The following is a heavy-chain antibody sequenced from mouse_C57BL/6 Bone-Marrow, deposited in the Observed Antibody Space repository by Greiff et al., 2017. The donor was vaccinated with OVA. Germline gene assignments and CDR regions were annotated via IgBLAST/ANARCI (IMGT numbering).Heavy chain of an antibody. J-gene: IGHJ3*01. Sequence: VQLQQPGAELVKPGASVKMSCKASGYTFTSYWITWVKQRPGQGLEWIGDIYPGSGSTNYNEKFKSKATLTGDTSSSTAYMQLSSLTSEDSAVYYCAREGLLPFFADWGQGTLVTVSA. CDR3: AREGLLPFFAD. CDR2: IYPGSGST. V-gene: IGHV1-55*01. CDR1: GYTFTSYW. D-gene: IGHD2-1*01.